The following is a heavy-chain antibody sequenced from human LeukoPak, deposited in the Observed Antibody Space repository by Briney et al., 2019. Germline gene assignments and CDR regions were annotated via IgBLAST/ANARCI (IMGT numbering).Heavy chain of an antibody. V-gene: IGHV3-74*01. CDR2: INGDGSST. Sequence: PGGSLRLSCAASGFTFSSYSMNWVRQAPGKGLVWVSRINGDGSSTDYADSVKGRFTISRDNAKNTLYLQMNSLTAEDTAVYYCARDRGYQMVDPWGQGTLVTVSS. CDR1: GFTFSSYS. J-gene: IGHJ5*02. D-gene: IGHD5-12*01. CDR3: ARDRGYQMVDP.